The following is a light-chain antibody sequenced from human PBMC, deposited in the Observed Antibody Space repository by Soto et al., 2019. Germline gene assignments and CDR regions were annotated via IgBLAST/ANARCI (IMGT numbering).Light chain of an antibody. CDR2: DAS. Sequence: EIVMTQSPATLSVSPGETATLSCRASQSLTSYLAWYQQKPDQAPRLLIYDASTRATGIPDRFSGGGSGTEFTLTISSLQSEDFVVYYCQQYNSWPPITFGQGTRLEIK. CDR3: QQYNSWPPIT. V-gene: IGKV3-15*01. CDR1: QSLTSY. J-gene: IGKJ5*01.